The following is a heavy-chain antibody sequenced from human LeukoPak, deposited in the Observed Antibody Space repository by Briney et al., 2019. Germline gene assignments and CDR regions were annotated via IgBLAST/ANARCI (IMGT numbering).Heavy chain of an antibody. Sequence: GGSLRLSCAASGFAFSSCGMHWVRQAPGKGLEWLAVFSYDGVNKHYRDSVKGRFTISRDNFKNTLSLQMNSLRPEDTGVYYCVKEADRGAYRTSDYWGQGTLVTVSS. J-gene: IGHJ4*02. CDR1: GFAFSSCG. CDR2: FSYDGVNK. CDR3: VKEADRGAYRTSDY. D-gene: IGHD1/OR15-1a*01. V-gene: IGHV3-30*18.